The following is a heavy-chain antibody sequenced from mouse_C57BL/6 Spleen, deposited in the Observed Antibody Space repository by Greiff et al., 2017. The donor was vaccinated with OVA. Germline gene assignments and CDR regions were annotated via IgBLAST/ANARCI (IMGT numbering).Heavy chain of an antibody. J-gene: IGHJ4*01. Sequence: VKLMESGPGLVQPSQSLSITCTVSGFSLTSYGVHWVRQSPGKGLEWLGVIWRGGSTDYNAAFMSRLSITKDNSKSQVFFKMNSLQADDTAIYYCAANYDYYYAMDYWGQGTSVTVSS. CDR3: AANYDYYYAMDY. D-gene: IGHD2-4*01. CDR1: GFSLTSYG. CDR2: IWRGGST. V-gene: IGHV2-5*01.